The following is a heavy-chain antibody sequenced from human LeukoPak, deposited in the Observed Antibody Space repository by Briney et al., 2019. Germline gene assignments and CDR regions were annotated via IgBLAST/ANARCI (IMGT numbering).Heavy chain of an antibody. J-gene: IGHJ5*02. D-gene: IGHD3-10*01. CDR1: GYTVTSYT. Sequence: ASVKVSCKASGYTVTSYTMQWVRQAPGQRLEWMGWMNTSNGNTKYSQEFQGRVTITRDTSASTAYMELSSLRSEDMAVYYCARGAKFRSYGSGTYYTSLPFDPWGQGTLVTVSS. CDR2: MNTSNGNT. CDR3: ARGAKFRSYGSGTYYTSLPFDP. V-gene: IGHV1-3*03.